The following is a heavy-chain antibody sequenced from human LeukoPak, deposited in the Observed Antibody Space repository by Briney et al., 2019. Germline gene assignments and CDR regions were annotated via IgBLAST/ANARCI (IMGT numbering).Heavy chain of an antibody. CDR1: GGSFSGYY. J-gene: IGHJ5*02. Sequence: PSETLSLTCAVYGGSFSGYYWSWIRQPPGKGLEWIGEINHSGSTNYNPSLKSRVTISVDTSKNQFSLKLSSVTAADTAVYYCARGGDNWNYGWFDPWGQGTLVTVPS. CDR3: ARGGDNWNYGWFDP. CDR2: INHSGST. D-gene: IGHD1-7*01. V-gene: IGHV4-34*01.